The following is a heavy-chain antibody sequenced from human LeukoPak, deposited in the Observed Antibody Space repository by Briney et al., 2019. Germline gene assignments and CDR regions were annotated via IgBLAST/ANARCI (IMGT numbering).Heavy chain of an antibody. V-gene: IGHV1-69-2*01. CDR1: GYTFTDYY. CDR2: VDPEDGET. CDR3: ATRRDTAMVTYLDY. Sequence: ASVKISCKVSGYTFTDYYMHWVQQAPGKGLEWMGLVDPEDGETIYAEKFQGRVTITADTSTDTAYMELSSLRSEDTAVYYCATRRDTAMVTYLDYWGQGTLVTVSS. J-gene: IGHJ4*02. D-gene: IGHD5-18*01.